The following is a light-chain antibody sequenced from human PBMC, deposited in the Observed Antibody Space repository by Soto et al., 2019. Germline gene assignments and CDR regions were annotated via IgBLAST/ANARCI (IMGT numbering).Light chain of an antibody. Sequence: EIVMTQPPATLSVSPGGRATLSCRASQSVSSNLAWYQQKPGQAPRLLIYGASTRATGIPARFSGSGSGTEFILTVSSLQSADFAVYYCQQYKSWPPITFGQGTRLEIK. J-gene: IGKJ5*01. CDR3: QQYKSWPPIT. V-gene: IGKV3-15*01. CDR2: GAS. CDR1: QSVSSN.